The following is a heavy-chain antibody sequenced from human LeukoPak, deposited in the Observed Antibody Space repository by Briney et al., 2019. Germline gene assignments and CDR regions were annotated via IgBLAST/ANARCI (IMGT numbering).Heavy chain of an antibody. CDR2: IYFTGSS. CDR3: ARRRQITYFSPYAFDL. CDR1: GGSMSYSY. J-gene: IGHJ3*01. V-gene: IGHV4-59*08. Sequence: SETLSLTCTVSGGSMSYSYWGWIRQPPGKGLEWLGYIYFTGSSKPNPSLRSRVTISLDTSKNQLSLRLTSVTAADTAVYYCARRRQITYFSPYAFDLWGQGTMVTVSS. D-gene: IGHD1-26*01.